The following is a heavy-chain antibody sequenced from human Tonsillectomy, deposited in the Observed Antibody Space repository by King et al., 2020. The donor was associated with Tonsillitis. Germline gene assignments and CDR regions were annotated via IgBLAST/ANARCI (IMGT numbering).Heavy chain of an antibody. CDR2: INHSGST. D-gene: IGHD2-2*01. Sequence: VHLQQWGAGLLKPSETLSLTCAVYGGSFSGYYWSWVRQPPGKGLEWIGEINHSGSTNYNPSLKSRVTISVDTSKNQFSLKLSSVTAADTAVYYCARVDIVVVPAALSYFDLWGRGTLVTVSS. CDR1: GGSFSGYY. V-gene: IGHV4-34*01. CDR3: ARVDIVVVPAALSYFDL. J-gene: IGHJ2*01.